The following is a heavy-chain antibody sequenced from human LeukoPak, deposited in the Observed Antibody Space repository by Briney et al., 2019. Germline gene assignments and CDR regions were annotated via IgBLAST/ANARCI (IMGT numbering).Heavy chain of an antibody. J-gene: IGHJ4*02. V-gene: IGHV4-38-2*02. D-gene: IGHD5-18*01. Sequence: SETLSLTCTVSGYSTSSGYYWGWIRQPPGKGLEWIGSIYHSGSTYYNPSLKSRVTISVDTSKNQFSLKLSSVTAADTAVYYCARGGGYSYGYPFDYWGQGTLVTVSS. CDR1: GYSTSSGYY. CDR3: ARGGGYSYGYPFDY. CDR2: IYHSGST.